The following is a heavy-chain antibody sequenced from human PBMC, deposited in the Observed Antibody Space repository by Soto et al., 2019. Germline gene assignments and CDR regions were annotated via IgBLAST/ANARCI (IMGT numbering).Heavy chain of an antibody. J-gene: IGHJ6*02. Sequence: PGGSLRLSCTGSGFTFGDYAMSWSRQAPGKGLEWVGVIRSKAYGETTDYAASVKGRFTIFRDDSKSIAYLQMSSLQTEDTGVYYCTKYTYTSRYSYFGMDVWGHGTTVTV. CDR2: IRSKAYGETT. CDR3: TKYTYTSRYSYFGMDV. D-gene: IGHD2-15*01. V-gene: IGHV3-49*03. CDR1: GFTFGDYA.